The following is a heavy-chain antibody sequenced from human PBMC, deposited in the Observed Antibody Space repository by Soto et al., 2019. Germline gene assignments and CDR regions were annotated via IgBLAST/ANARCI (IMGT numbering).Heavy chain of an antibody. J-gene: IGHJ6*02. CDR1: GYTFTSYD. CDR2: MNPNSGNT. D-gene: IGHD3-22*01. Sequence: SVKVSCKASGYTFTSYDINWVRQATGQGLEWMGWMNPNSGNTGYAQKFQGRVTMTRNTSISTAYMELSSLRAEDTAVYYCARVVDYYDPYYYYGMDVWGQGTTVTVSS. CDR3: ARVVDYYDPYYYYGMDV. V-gene: IGHV1-8*01.